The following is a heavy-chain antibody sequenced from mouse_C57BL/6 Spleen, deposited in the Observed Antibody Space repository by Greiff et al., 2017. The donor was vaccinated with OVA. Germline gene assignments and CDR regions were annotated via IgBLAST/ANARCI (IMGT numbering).Heavy chain of an antibody. D-gene: IGHD2-10*01. CDR3: ARGTYYGNYGWFAY. V-gene: IGHV1-26*01. CDR1: GYTFTDYY. CDR2: INPNNGGT. J-gene: IGHJ3*01. Sequence: VQLKQSGPELVKPGASVKISCKASGYTFTDYYMNWVKQSHGKSLEWIGDINPNNGGTSYNQKFKGKATLTVDKSSSTAYMELRSLTSEDSAVYYCARGTYYGNYGWFAYWGQGTLVTVSA.